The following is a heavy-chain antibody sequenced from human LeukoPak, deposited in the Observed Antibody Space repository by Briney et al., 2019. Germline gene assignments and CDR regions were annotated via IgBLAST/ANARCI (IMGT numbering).Heavy chain of an antibody. CDR1: GFTFSSYA. CDR3: AKSWSSSWYTGY. CDR2: ISVSGNT. D-gene: IGHD6-13*01. V-gene: IGHV3-23*01. J-gene: IGHJ4*02. Sequence: GGSLRLSCAASGFTFSSYAMSWVRQAPGKGLEWVSAISVSGNTYHADSVKGRFTISRDNSKNTLYLQMNSLRAEDTAVYYCAKSWSSSWYTGYWGQGTLVTVSS.